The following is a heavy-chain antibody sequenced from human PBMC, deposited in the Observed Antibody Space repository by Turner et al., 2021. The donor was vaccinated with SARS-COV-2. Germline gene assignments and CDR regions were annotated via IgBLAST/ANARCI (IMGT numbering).Heavy chain of an antibody. Sequence: VQLVQSGAEVKKPGSSVQVSCKASGDTFRNYAINWVRQAPGQGLEWMGRIVPTFSRTNYAQDFQGRVTITADKSSNTLNMELSSLRSDDTAVYYCAREGSALGYWGQGTLVTVSS. CDR3: AREGSALGY. J-gene: IGHJ4*02. CDR2: IVPTFSRT. V-gene: IGHV1-69*04. CDR1: GDTFRNYA.